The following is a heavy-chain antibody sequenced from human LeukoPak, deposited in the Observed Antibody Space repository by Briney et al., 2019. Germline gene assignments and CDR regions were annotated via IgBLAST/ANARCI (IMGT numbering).Heavy chain of an antibody. Sequence: PGRSLRLSCAASGFTFSSYSMHWVRQAPGKGLEWVAVIWYDGSNKYYADSVKGRFTVSRDNSKNTVYLQMNSLRAEDTAVYYCARDPGDYVGNDAFDIWGQGTMVTVSS. D-gene: IGHD4-17*01. V-gene: IGHV3-33*01. CDR3: ARDPGDYVGNDAFDI. CDR2: IWYDGSNK. J-gene: IGHJ3*02. CDR1: GFTFSSYS.